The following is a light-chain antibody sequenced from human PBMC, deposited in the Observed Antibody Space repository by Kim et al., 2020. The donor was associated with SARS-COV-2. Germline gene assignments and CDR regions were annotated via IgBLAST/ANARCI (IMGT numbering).Light chain of an antibody. J-gene: IGKJ2*01. CDR3: QHYGNSEYT. V-gene: IGKV3-20*01. CDR2: GAS. Sequence: LSPRERATLSCRASQSISNMYLAWYQQKPGQAPRLLIYGASSRAPGIPDRFSGSWSGTDFTLTISRLEPEDFAVYFCQHYGNSEYTFGLGTKLEI. CDR1: QSISNMY.